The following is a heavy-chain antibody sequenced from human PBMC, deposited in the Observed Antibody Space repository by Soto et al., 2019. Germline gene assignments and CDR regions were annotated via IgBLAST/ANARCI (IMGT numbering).Heavy chain of an antibody. V-gene: IGHV4-59*08. CDR3: ARIDYYGSGGHFDY. CDR2: IYYSGST. Sequence: FEPTSLTWSVAGGKIISHGGSCIIKTPGKGLEWIGYIYYSGSTNYNPSLKSRVTISVDTSKNQFSLKLSSVTAADTAVYYCARIDYYGSGGHFDYWGQGTLVTVSS. D-gene: IGHD3-10*01. J-gene: IGHJ4*02. CDR1: GGKIISHG.